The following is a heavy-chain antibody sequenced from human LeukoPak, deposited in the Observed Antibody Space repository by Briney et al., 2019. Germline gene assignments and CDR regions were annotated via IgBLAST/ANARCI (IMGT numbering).Heavy chain of an antibody. Sequence: ASVKVSCKASGYTFTSYDINWVRQATGQGLEWMGWMNPNSGNTGYAQKFQGRVTMTRNTSISTAYMELSSLRSEDTAVYYCARGILWFGELKTDAFDIWGQGTMVTVSS. CDR2: MNPNSGNT. CDR3: ARGILWFGELKTDAFDI. J-gene: IGHJ3*02. D-gene: IGHD3-10*01. CDR1: GYTFTSYD. V-gene: IGHV1-8*01.